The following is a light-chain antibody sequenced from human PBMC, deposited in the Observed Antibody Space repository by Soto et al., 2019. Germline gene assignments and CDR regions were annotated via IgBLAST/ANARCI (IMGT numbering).Light chain of an antibody. CDR2: GAS. J-gene: IGKJ1*01. CDR1: QNVNSN. V-gene: IGKV3-15*01. Sequence: EIVMTQSPATLSVSPGERATLSCRASQNVNSNLAWYQQKPGQAPRLLIYGASTRDTGVPARFSGSGSGTEFTLTISSLQPEDFAIYYCQQYGSSPQTFGQGTKVEIK. CDR3: QQYGSSPQT.